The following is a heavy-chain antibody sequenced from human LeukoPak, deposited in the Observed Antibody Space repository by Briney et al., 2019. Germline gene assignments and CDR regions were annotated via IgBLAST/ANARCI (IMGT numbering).Heavy chain of an antibody. Sequence: GGSLRLSCATSGFTFSTFWMHWVRQAPGKGLVWVSRIGSDGSNTNYADSVKGRFTISRDNSKNTLYLQMNSLRAEDTAVYYCAKELGYGSGSYYNWFDPWGQGTLVTVSS. CDR2: IGSDGSNT. CDR1: GFTFSTFW. CDR3: AKELGYGSGSYYNWFDP. J-gene: IGHJ5*02. D-gene: IGHD3-10*01. V-gene: IGHV3-74*01.